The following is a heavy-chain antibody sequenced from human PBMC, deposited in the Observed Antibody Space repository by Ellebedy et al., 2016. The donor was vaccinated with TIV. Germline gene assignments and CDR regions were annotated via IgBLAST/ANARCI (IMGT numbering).Heavy chain of an antibody. CDR2: MNSDGRGT. V-gene: IGHV3-74*01. CDR3: AKVWREKQLLLSWFFNL. D-gene: IGHD6-6*01. J-gene: IGHJ2*01. Sequence: GESLKISCKVSGFTFSNYWMHWVRQAPGKGLVWVSRMNSDGRGTIYADSVKGRFTMSRDNAKNTLFLQMNSLRTEDSAVYYCAKVWREKQLLLSWFFNLWGRGTLVTVSS. CDR1: GFTFSNYW.